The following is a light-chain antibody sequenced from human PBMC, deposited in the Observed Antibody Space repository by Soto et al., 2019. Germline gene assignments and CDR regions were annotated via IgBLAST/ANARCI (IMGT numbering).Light chain of an antibody. CDR3: QEYDRYWT. CDR2: QAS. Sequence: DIQMTQSPSTLSASAGDRVTITCRASQSISGWLAWYQQKPGTAPKLLIYQASTLQSGVPSRFSGGGSGTEFTLTISSLQPDDFATYYCQEYDRYWTFGQGTKVEIK. J-gene: IGKJ1*01. CDR1: QSISGW. V-gene: IGKV1-5*03.